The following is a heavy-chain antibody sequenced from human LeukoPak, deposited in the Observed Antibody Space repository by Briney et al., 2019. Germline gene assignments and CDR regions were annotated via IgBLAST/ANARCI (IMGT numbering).Heavy chain of an antibody. CDR2: ISWNSGSI. V-gene: IGHV3-9*01. D-gene: IGHD2-15*01. Sequence: PGRSLRLSCAASGFTFDDYAMHWVRQAPGKGLEWVSGISWNSGSIGYADSVKGRFTISRDNAKNSLYLQMNSLRAEDTALYYCAKEAVVAAFDYWGQGTLVTVSS. CDR3: AKEAVVAAFDY. CDR1: GFTFDDYA. J-gene: IGHJ4*02.